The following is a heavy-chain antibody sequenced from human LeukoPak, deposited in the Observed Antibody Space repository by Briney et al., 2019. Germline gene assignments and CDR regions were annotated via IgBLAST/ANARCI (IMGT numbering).Heavy chain of an antibody. V-gene: IGHV4-39*01. D-gene: IGHD3-3*01. Sequence: SETLSLTCTVSGGSISRNNYYWAWIRPPPGKGLEWIASISYTGNRVYNPSLERRVTISVDTSRNQFSLKMTSVTAADTAVYYCARTVRITISGVLADNWFDPWGQGTLLTVSS. CDR3: ARTVRITISGVLADNWFDP. CDR1: GGSISRNNYY. J-gene: IGHJ5*02. CDR2: ISYTGNR.